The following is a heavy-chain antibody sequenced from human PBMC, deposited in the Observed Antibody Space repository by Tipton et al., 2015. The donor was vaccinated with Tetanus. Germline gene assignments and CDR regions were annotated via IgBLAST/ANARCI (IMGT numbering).Heavy chain of an antibody. CDR1: GGSISSFY. CDR2: ISYSGSS. D-gene: IGHD2-21*01. Sequence: TLSLTCTVSGGSISSFYWTWIRQPPGKGLEWIGYISYSGSSSFNPSLQSRVTMSVDKSKNQFSLKLASATAADTAVYYCTRDPYYGGYGWFDPWGQGTLVSVSS. CDR3: TRDPYYGGYGWFDP. J-gene: IGHJ5*02. V-gene: IGHV4-59*01.